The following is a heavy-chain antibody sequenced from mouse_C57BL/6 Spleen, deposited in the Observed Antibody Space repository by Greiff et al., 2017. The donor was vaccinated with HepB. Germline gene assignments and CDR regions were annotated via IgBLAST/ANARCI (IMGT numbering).Heavy chain of an antibody. CDR2: INPNNGGT. J-gene: IGHJ3*01. CDR1: GYTFTDYN. CDR3: ARRVRGWFAY. V-gene: IGHV1-18*01. Sequence: DVQLQESGPELVKPGASVKIPCKASGYTFTDYNMDWVKQSHGKSLEWIGDINPNNGGTIYNQKFKGKATLTVDKSSSTAYMELRSLTSEDTAVYYCARRVRGWFAYWGQGTLVTVSA. D-gene: IGHD2-13*01.